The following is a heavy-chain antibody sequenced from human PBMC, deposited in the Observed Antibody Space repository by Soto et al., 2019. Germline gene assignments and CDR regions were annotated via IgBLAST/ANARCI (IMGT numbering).Heavy chain of an antibody. CDR3: AAGGITIFGVVIYDY. D-gene: IGHD3-3*01. J-gene: IGHJ4*02. V-gene: IGHV1-58*01. CDR1: GFTFTSSA. CDR2: IVVGSGNT. Sequence: GASVKLSCTASGFTFTSSAVQWVRQARGQRLEWIGWIVVGSGNTNYAQKFQERVTITRDMSTSTAYMELSSLRSEDTAVYYCAAGGITIFGVVIYDYWGQGTLVTVSS.